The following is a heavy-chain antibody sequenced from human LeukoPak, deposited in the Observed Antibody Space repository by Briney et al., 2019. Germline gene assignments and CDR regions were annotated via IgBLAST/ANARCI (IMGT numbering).Heavy chain of an antibody. D-gene: IGHD6-6*01. CDR3: ARGLRDSSSSGYSYYYMDV. J-gene: IGHJ6*03. Sequence: GGSLRLSCAASGFTFSDYYTDWIRQAPGKGLEWVSYISRSGSTIFYADSAKGRFTISRDNAKNSLYLQMSSLRAEDTAVYYCARGLRDSSSSGYSYYYMDVWGKGTTVTVSS. V-gene: IGHV3-11*01. CDR2: ISRSGSTI. CDR1: GFTFSDYY.